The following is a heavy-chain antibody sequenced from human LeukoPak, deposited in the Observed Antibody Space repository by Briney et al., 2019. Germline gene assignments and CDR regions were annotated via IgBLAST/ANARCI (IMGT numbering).Heavy chain of an antibody. CDR1: GYTFTGYY. J-gene: IGHJ4*02. CDR2: INPNSGGT. V-gene: IGHV1-2*02. Sequence: ASVKVSCKASGYTFTGYYMHWVRQAPGQGLEWMGWINPNSGGTNYAQKFQGRVTMTRDTSISTAYMELSRLRSDDTAVYYCARDDGGDIVVAYYFDYWAREPWSPSPQ. D-gene: IGHD2-15*01. CDR3: ARDDGGDIVVAYYFDY.